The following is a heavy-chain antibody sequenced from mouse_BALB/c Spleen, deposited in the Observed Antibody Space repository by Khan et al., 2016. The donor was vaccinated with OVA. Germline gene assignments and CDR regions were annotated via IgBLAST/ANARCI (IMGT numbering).Heavy chain of an antibody. CDR1: GYTFTSYV. Sequence: VQLQQSGPELVKPGASVKMSCKASGYTFTSYVMHWVKQKPGQGLEWIGYINPYNDGTKYNEKFKGKATLTSDKSSSTANMEISSLTSEDSAVDDCARKDYYDYWYFDVWGAGTMVTVSS. CDR2: INPYNDGT. CDR3: ARKDYYDYWYFDV. V-gene: IGHV1S136*01. J-gene: IGHJ1*01. D-gene: IGHD1-1*01.